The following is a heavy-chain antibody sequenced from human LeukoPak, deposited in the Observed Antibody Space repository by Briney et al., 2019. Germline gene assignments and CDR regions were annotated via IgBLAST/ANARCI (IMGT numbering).Heavy chain of an antibody. D-gene: IGHD4-17*01. CDR3: ARTTVTVSHFDY. Sequence: SETLSLTFTVPGGSISSSSYYWGWIRQPPGKGLEWIGSIYYSGSTYYNPSLKSRVTISVDTSKNQFSLKLSSVTAADTAVYYCARTTVTVSHFDYWGQGTLVTVSS. CDR1: GGSISSSSYY. V-gene: IGHV4-39*01. J-gene: IGHJ4*02. CDR2: IYYSGST.